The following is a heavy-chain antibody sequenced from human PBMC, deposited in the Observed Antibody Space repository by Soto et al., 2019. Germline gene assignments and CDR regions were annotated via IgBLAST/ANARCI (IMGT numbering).Heavy chain of an antibody. CDR2: LKNSGSA. J-gene: IGHJ4*01. V-gene: IGHV4-39*07. D-gene: IGHD2-2*01. CDR1: GGSISSGGYY. CDR3: ARSFCTDTSCSIFDS. Sequence: SETLSLTCTVSGGSISSGGYYWSWIRQSPGKGLEWIGQLKNSGSAYYNPSLRSRVTISADTSKNQFSLKLTSVTTADTAVYFCARSFCTDTSCSIFDSWGLGTLVTVSS.